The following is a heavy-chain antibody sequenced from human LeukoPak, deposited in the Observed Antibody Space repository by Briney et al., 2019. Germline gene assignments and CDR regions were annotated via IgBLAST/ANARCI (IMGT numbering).Heavy chain of an antibody. V-gene: IGHV1-69*06. CDR2: IIPIFGTA. D-gene: IGHD2-2*02. J-gene: IGHJ6*03. Sequence: SVKVSCKASGGTFISYAISWVRQAPGQGLEWMGGIIPIFGTANYAQKFRGRVTITADKSTRTVYMELSSLRSEDTAVYYCARVAAEVVGVPGAIGFGWLRRDYYYMDVWGKGTTVTVSS. CDR1: GGTFISYA. CDR3: ARVAAEVVGVPGAIGFGWLRRDYYYMDV.